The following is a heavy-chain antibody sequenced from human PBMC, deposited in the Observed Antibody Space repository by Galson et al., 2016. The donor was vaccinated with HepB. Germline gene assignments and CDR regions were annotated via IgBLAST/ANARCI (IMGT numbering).Heavy chain of an antibody. CDR2: LTGTGGST. V-gene: IGHV3-23*01. Sequence: SLRLSCAASGFTFGSYAMHWVRQAPGKGLDWVASLTGTGGSTYYADSVKGRFTISRDNPANTLYLQINSLRAEDTALYSCAKGRAFGYGYHYFAINVWGPGTTVTV. J-gene: IGHJ6*02. CDR3: AKGRAFGYGYHYFAINV. CDR1: GFTFGSYA. D-gene: IGHD3-22*01.